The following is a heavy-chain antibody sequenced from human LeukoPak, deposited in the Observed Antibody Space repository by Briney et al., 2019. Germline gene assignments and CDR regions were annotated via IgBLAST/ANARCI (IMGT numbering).Heavy chain of an antibody. V-gene: IGHV1-24*01. CDR3: ATDVTGTAPYDF. J-gene: IGHJ4*02. CDR1: GYSLSELS. Sequence: ASVKVSCKVSGYSLSELSIHWVRQAPGKGLEWMGGFDPEDDEAIYAQSLQGRVTMTEDTSTDTAYMGLSGLTSDDAAVYYCATDVTGTAPYDFWGQGTLVTVS. CDR2: FDPEDDEA. D-gene: IGHD1-1*01.